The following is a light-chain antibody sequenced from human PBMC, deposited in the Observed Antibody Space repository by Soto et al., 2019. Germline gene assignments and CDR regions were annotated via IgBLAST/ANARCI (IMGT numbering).Light chain of an antibody. J-gene: IGKJ1*01. CDR2: HAS. Sequence: DIQMTQSPSTLPASVGDRVTITCRASQSISNWLAWYQQKPGTAPKLLIYHASTLESGVPSRFSGSKSGTEFTLTISSLQPEDFAVYYCHYYDKWPPGTFGQGTKVDIK. CDR1: QSISNW. V-gene: IGKV1-5*01. CDR3: HYYDKWPPGT.